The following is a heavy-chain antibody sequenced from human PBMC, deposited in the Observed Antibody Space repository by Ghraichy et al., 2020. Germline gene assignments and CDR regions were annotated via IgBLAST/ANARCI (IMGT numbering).Heavy chain of an antibody. D-gene: IGHD3-10*01. CDR1: GFTFSSYG. J-gene: IGHJ6*02. V-gene: IGHV3-33*01. CDR3: ARDLTNGSGSYYRYCYGMDV. Sequence: GGSLRLSCAASGFTFSSYGMHWVRQAPGKGLEWVAVIWYDGSNKYYADSVKGRFTISRDNSKNTLYLQMNSLRAEDTAVYYCARDLTNGSGSYYRYCYGMDVWGQGTTVTVSS. CDR2: IWYDGSNK.